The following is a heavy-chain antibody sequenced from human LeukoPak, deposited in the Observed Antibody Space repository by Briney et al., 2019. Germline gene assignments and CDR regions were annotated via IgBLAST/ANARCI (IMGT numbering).Heavy chain of an antibody. D-gene: IGHD6-25*01. CDR3: AKGVSGYVPGY. CDR2: ISGSGAST. J-gene: IGHJ4*02. Sequence: GRCLRLSCAASGFTFSTSAMSWVRRAPGKGLEWVSAISGSGASTYYADSVKGRFTISRDNSKNTLYLQINSLRAEETAVYHCAKGVSGYVPGYWGQGTLVTVSS. V-gene: IGHV3-23*01. CDR1: GFTFSTSA.